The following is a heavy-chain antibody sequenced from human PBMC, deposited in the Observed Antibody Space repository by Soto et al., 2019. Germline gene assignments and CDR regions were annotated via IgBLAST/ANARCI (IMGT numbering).Heavy chain of an antibody. J-gene: IGHJ5*02. CDR2: ISGSGGST. CDR3: ASTYCSSTSCYPNWFDP. Sequence: GGSLRLSCAASGFTFSSYAMSWVRQAPGKGLEWVSAISGSGGSTYYADSVKGRFTISRDNSKNTLYLQMNSLRAEDTAAYYCASTYCSSTSCYPNWFDPWGQGTLVTVSS. V-gene: IGHV3-23*01. D-gene: IGHD2-2*01. CDR1: GFTFSSYA.